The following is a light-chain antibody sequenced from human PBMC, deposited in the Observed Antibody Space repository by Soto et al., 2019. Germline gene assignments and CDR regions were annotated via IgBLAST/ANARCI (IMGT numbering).Light chain of an antibody. CDR2: GAS. Sequence: EIVLTQSPGTLSLSPGERPTLSCRASQSVSSYLAWYQQKPGQAPRLLIYGASTRATGIPDRFSGSGSGTDFTLTISRLEPEDFAVYYCQQYINSPYTFGQGTKLEIK. CDR1: QSVSSY. J-gene: IGKJ2*01. V-gene: IGKV3-20*01. CDR3: QQYINSPYT.